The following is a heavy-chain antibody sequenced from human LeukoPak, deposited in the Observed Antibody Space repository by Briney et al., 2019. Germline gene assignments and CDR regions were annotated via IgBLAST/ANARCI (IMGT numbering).Heavy chain of an antibody. CDR2: TRNKANSYTT. Sequence: GGSLRLSCAASGFTFSDHYMDWVRQAPGEGLEWVGRTRNKANSYTTEYAASVKGRFTISRDDSKNSLYLQMNSLKTEDTAVYYCAREYYDYVWGCYRHFDYWGQGTLVTVSS. D-gene: IGHD3-16*02. CDR1: GFTFSDHY. CDR3: AREYYDYVWGCYRHFDY. J-gene: IGHJ4*02. V-gene: IGHV3-72*01.